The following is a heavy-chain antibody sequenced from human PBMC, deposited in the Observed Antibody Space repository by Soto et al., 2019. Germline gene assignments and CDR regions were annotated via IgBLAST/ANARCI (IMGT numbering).Heavy chain of an antibody. D-gene: IGHD2-15*01. CDR1: GDSISSYY. CDR3: ARGYCSRGSCYYFDY. Sequence: EALSLACTVRGDSISSYYWSWIRRPPGKGREWIGYIFYSGGTSYNPSLKSRVTISVDTSKNQFSLKLSSVTAADTAVYYCARGYCSRGSCYYFDYWGQATLVTVSS. J-gene: IGHJ4*02. CDR2: IFYSGGT. V-gene: IGHV4-59*13.